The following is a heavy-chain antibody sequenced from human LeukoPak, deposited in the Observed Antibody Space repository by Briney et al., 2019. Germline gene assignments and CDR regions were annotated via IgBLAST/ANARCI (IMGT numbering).Heavy chain of an antibody. J-gene: IGHJ4*02. Sequence: GGSVRLSCTASGFTFSSYWMSWVRQAPGKGLEWVANMKHDGSEKYYVDSVKGRFTISRDNAKNSLYLQMNSLRAEDTAVYYCLNDHGGYVKYKTYDYGGQGTVVTVSS. V-gene: IGHV3-7*01. CDR3: LNDHGGYVKYKTYDY. CDR2: MKHDGSEK. CDR1: GFTFSSYW. D-gene: IGHD5-12*01.